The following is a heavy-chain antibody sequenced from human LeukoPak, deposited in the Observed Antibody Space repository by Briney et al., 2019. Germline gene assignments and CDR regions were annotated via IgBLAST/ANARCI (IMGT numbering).Heavy chain of an antibody. CDR1: GYTFTGYY. V-gene: IGHV1-2*02. CDR2: INPDSGGT. J-gene: IGHJ4*02. D-gene: IGHD3-10*01. CDR3: ARGGDGSGSYYNAEGDY. Sequence: ASVKVSCKASGYTFTGYYMHWVRQAPGQGLEWMGWINPDSGGTNFAENFQGRVTMTRDTSISTAYMELSSLRSDDTAVYYCARGGDGSGSYYNAEGDYWGQGTLVTVSS.